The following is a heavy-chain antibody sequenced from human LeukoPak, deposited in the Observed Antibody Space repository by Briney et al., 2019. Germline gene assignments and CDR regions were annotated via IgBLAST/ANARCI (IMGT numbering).Heavy chain of an antibody. CDR1: GYTFTGYY. D-gene: IGHD2-15*01. J-gene: IGHJ4*02. V-gene: IGHV1-2*06. CDR3: ARLVVVAATRDY. Sequence: ASVKVSCKASGYTFTGYYTHWVRQAPGQGLEWMGRINPNSGGTNYAQKFQGRVTMTRDTSISTAYMELSRLRSDDTAVYYCARLVVVAATRDYWGQGTLVTVSS. CDR2: INPNSGGT.